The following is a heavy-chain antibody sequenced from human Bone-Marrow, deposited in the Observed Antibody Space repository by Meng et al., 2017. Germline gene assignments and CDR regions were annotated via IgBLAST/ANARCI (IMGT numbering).Heavy chain of an antibody. J-gene: IGHJ4*02. CDR3: AKDQHSWSGWYFFPFGY. CDR1: GFTFSSYA. Sequence: GESLKISCAASGFTFSSYAMGWVRQAPGKGLEWVSAISGSGGSTYYADSVKGRCTISRDNSKNTLYLQMNSLRAEETAVYYCAKDQHSWSGWYFFPFGYWGQGTLVTVSS. CDR2: ISGSGGST. D-gene: IGHD6-19*01. V-gene: IGHV3-23*01.